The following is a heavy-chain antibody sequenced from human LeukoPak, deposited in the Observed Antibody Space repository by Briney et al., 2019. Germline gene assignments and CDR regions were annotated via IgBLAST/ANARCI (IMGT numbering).Heavy chain of an antibody. J-gene: IGHJ5*02. V-gene: IGHV3-23*01. CDR2: ISGSGGST. D-gene: IGHD6-13*01. Sequence: GGSLRLSCPASGFTFSSYAMSWVRQAPGKGLEWVSAISGSGGSTYYADSVKGRFTICRNNSKNTLYLQMNSLRAEDTAVYYCAKDRYSSSWYENWFDPWGQGTLVTVSS. CDR3: AKDRYSSSWYENWFDP. CDR1: GFTFSSYA.